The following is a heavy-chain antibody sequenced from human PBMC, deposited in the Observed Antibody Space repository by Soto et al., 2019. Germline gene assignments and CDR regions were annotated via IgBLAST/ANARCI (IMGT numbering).Heavy chain of an antibody. CDR1: GGSCSGSY. CDR3: ATYGATSHY. J-gene: IGHJ4*01. Sequence: PSEPLPLTCAVYGGSCSGSYWRRIRQPPGKGLEWIGEINYSGTTNYNPSLKSRVTISVDTSKNQFSLRLSSVTAADTAIYDCATYGATSHYWGHGTPVTVSS. V-gene: IGHV4-34*01. CDR2: INYSGTT. D-gene: IGHD4-17*01.